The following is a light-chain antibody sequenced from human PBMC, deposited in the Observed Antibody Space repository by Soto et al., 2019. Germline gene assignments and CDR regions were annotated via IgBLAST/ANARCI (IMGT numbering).Light chain of an antibody. CDR2: AAS. Sequence: DIQMTQSPSSLSASLGDRVTLTCRASQSISSYFNWYQQKPGQAPKLLIYAASSLQSGVPSRFSGSGSGTEFTLTISSLQPEDFATYSCQQRYSTPPTFGGGTKLEIK. CDR1: QSISSY. V-gene: IGKV1-39*01. CDR3: QQRYSTPPT. J-gene: IGKJ4*01.